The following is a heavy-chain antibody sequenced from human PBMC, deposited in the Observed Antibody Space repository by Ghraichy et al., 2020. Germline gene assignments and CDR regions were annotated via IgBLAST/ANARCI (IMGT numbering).Heavy chain of an antibody. Sequence: SETLSLTCTVSGGSISSSSYYWGWIRQPPGKGLEWIGSIYYSGSTYYNPSLKSRVTISVDTSKNQFSLKLSSVTAADTAVYYCAALRSTRRFDLWGRGTLVTVSS. CDR2: IYYSGST. D-gene: IGHD4-17*01. V-gene: IGHV4-39*07. J-gene: IGHJ2*01. CDR1: GGSISSSSYY. CDR3: AALRSTRRFDL.